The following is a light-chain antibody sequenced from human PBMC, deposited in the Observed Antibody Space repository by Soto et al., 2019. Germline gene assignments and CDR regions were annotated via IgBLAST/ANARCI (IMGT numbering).Light chain of an antibody. V-gene: IGKV3-20*01. J-gene: IGKJ5*01. CDR2: DAS. CDR3: QQYGFSPIS. CDR1: QTVTNDY. Sequence: VVWTQSPDTLSVSRGHTVTLSCRASQTVTNDYLAWYQQKDGQAPRLLIYDASTRATGVPDRFSGSGSGPEYTLTITRLEPEDFAVYSCQQYGFSPISFGQGTRLEIK.